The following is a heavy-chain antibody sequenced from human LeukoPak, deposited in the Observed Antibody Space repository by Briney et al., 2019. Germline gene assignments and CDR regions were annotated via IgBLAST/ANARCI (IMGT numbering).Heavy chain of an antibody. CDR1: GFTFDDYA. V-gene: IGHV3-9*01. J-gene: IGHJ6*02. CDR2: ISWNSGSI. CDR3: AKGHLDYYGMDV. Sequence: PGGSLRLSCAASGFTFDDYAMHWVRQAPGKGLEWVSGISWNSGSIGYADSVKGRFTISRDNAKNSLYLQMDSLRAEDTALYYCAKGHLDYYGMDVWGQGTTVTVSS.